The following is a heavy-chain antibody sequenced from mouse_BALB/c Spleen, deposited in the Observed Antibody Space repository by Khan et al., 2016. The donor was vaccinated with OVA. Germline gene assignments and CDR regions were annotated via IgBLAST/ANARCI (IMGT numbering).Heavy chain of an antibody. CDR3: ARGYYVYGSWFAY. J-gene: IGHJ3*01. CDR1: GYTFTNYG. Sequence: QIQLVQSGPELKKPGETVKTSCKASGYTFTNYGMNWVKQAPGKGLKWMGWINTNTGEPTYAEEFKERFAFSLETSASTAYLQINNLKNEDTATYFCARGYYVYGSWFAYWGQGTLVTVSA. CDR2: INTNTGEP. D-gene: IGHD2-14*01. V-gene: IGHV9-3*02.